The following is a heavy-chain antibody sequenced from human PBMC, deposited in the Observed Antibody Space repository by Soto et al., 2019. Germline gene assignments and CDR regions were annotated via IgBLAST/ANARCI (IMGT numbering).Heavy chain of an antibody. CDR1: GYTFTSYG. D-gene: IGHD3-22*01. CDR2: ISAYNGNT. V-gene: IGHV1-18*01. CDR3: ARDVWPYDSSGYSGY. Sequence: ASVKVSCKASGYTFTSYGISWVRQAPGQGLEWMGWISAYNGNTNYAQKLQGRVTMTTHTSTSTAYMELRSLRSDDTAVYYCARDVWPYDSSGYSGYWGQGTLVTVSS. J-gene: IGHJ4*02.